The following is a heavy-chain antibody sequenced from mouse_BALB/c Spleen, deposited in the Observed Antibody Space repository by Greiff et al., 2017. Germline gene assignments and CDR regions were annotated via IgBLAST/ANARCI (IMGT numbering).Heavy chain of an antibody. Sequence: EVHLVESGGGLVKPGGSLKLSCAASGFAFSSYDMSWVRQTPEKRLEWVAYISSGGGSTYYPDTVKGRFTISRDNAKNTLYLQMSSLKSEDTAMYYCARDDYGDVYYAMDYWGQGTSVTVSS. D-gene: IGHD2-4*01. CDR3: ARDDYGDVYYAMDY. V-gene: IGHV5-12-1*01. CDR2: ISSGGGST. J-gene: IGHJ4*01. CDR1: GFAFSSYD.